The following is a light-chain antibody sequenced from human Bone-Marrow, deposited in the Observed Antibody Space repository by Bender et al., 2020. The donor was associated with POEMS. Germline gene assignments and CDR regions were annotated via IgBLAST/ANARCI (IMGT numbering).Light chain of an antibody. CDR3: CSYAGNRIVV. CDR2: EDT. CDR1: SSDIGYYKL. V-gene: IGLV2-23*01. Sequence: QSALTQPASVSGSPGQSITISCTGTSSDIGYYKLVSWYQQHPGKAPKLIIYEDTKRPSGISGRFSGSESGNTASLTISGLQAEDEADYYCCSYAGNRIVVFGGGTKLTVL. J-gene: IGLJ2*01.